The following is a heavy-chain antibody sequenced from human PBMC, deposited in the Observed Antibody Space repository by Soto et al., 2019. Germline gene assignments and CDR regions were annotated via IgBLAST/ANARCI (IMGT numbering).Heavy chain of an antibody. D-gene: IGHD5-18*01. V-gene: IGHV3-23*01. Sequence: EVQLLESGGGLVQPGGSLRLSCAASGFTFSSYAMSWVRQAPGKGLEWVSAISGSGGSTYYADSVKCRFTISRDNSKNTLYLQMNSLRAEDTAVYYCAKDGYSYVDYFDYWGQGTLVTVSS. CDR1: GFTFSSYA. J-gene: IGHJ4*02. CDR3: AKDGYSYVDYFDY. CDR2: ISGSGGST.